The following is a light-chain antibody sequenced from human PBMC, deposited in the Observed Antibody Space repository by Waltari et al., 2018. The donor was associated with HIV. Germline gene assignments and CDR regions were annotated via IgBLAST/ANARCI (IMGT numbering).Light chain of an antibody. CDR2: DAS. Sequence: EIVLTQSPGTLSLSPGEGATLSCRASQSVSSYVAWYQHKPGQATRLLIYDASKRATGIPARFSGSGSGTYFTLTISSLEPEDFAVYYCQQRNNWPPSVTFGGGTRVEI. CDR1: QSVSSY. J-gene: IGKJ4*01. CDR3: QQRNNWPPSVT. V-gene: IGKV3-11*01.